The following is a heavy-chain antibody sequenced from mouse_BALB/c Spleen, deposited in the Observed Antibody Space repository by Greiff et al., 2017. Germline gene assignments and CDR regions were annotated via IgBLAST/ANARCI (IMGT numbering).Heavy chain of an antibody. V-gene: IGHV1S22*01. CDR3: TRRGDYDGDY. CDR2: IYPGSGST. CDR1: GYTFTSYW. D-gene: IGHD2-4*01. J-gene: IGHJ2*01. Sequence: LKQPGSELVRPGASVKLSCKASGYTFTSYWMHWVKQRPGQGLEWIGNIYPGSGSTNYDEKFKSKATLTVDTSSSTAYMQLSSLTSEDSAVYYCTRRGDYDGDYWGQGTTLTVSS.